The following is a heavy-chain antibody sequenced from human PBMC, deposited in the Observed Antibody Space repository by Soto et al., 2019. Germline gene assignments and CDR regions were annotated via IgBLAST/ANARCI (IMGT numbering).Heavy chain of an antibody. CDR1: GYSFTDYH. J-gene: IGHJ6*02. CDR2: INPKSGGT. Sequence: AGVKDSGKATGYSFTDYHIHWVRQAPGQGLEWLGRINPKSGGTSTAQKFQGWVTMTRDRSISTVYMELTRLRSDDTAVYFCARGHSTDCSNGVCSFFYNHEMDVWGQGTTVAVYS. V-gene: IGHV1-2*04. D-gene: IGHD2-8*01. CDR3: ARGHSTDCSNGVCSFFYNHEMDV.